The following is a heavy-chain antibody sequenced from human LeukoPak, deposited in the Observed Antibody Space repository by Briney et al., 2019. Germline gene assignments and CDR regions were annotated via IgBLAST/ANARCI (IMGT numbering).Heavy chain of an antibody. CDR3: ARGDHYDSSGYPVVGFDI. V-gene: IGHV4-59*11. CDR2: IYYSGST. CDR1: GGSISSHY. J-gene: IGHJ3*02. Sequence: SETLSLTCTVSGGSISSHYWSWIRQPPGKGLEWIGYIYYSGSTNYNPSLKSRVTISVDTSKSQFSLKLSSVTAADTAVYYCARGDHYDSSGYPVVGFDIWGRGTMVTVSS. D-gene: IGHD3-22*01.